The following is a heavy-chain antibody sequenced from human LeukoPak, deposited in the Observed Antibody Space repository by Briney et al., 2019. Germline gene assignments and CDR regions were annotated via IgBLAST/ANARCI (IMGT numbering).Heavy chain of an antibody. CDR3: ARRWNYGRNYYIDV. Sequence: SETLSLTCAVYGGSFSNYYWSWIRQPPGRGLEWIGEINDSGRTNYNPALMSRVTLSVDKSQNQFSLRLTSVTATDTAVYYCARRWNYGRNYYIDVWGNGATVSVSS. CDR2: INDSGRT. J-gene: IGHJ6*03. D-gene: IGHD1-7*01. V-gene: IGHV4-34*01. CDR1: GGSFSNYY.